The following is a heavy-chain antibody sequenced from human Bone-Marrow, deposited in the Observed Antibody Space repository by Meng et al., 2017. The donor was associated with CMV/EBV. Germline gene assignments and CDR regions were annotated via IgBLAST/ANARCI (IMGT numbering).Heavy chain of an antibody. Sequence: GGSLRLSCAASGFSFSSYGMSWVRQAPGKGLEWVAFMQFDGSEELYADSLKGRFTISRDNSKNALYLQMSSLRTEDTAVYYCAKRSSLGGIYNGILDSWGQGALVTVSS. J-gene: IGHJ4*02. V-gene: IGHV3-30*02. D-gene: IGHD1-26*01. CDR1: GFSFSSYG. CDR3: AKRSSLGGIYNGILDS. CDR2: MQFDGSEE.